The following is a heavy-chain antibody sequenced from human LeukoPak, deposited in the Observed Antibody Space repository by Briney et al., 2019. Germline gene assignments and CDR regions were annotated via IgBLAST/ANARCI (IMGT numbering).Heavy chain of an antibody. CDR2: IYYSGST. V-gene: IGHV4-39*07. Sequence: SETLSLTCTVSGGSISSGSYYWSWIRQPPGKGLEWIGGIYYSGSTYYNPSLKSRVTISVDTSKNQFSLKLSSVTAADTAVYYCAGDLNYFDYWGQGTLVTVSS. CDR1: GGSISSGSYY. J-gene: IGHJ4*02. CDR3: AGDLNYFDY.